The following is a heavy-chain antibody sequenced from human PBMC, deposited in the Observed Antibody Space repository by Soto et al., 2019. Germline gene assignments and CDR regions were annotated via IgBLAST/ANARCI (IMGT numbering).Heavy chain of an antibody. CDR2: IYPGDSDT. D-gene: IGHD2-21*01. Sequence: GESLKISCKGSGYSFTSYWIGWVRQMPGKGLEWMGIIYPGDSDTRYSPSFQGQVTISADKSISTAYLQWSSLKASDTAMYYCAVYTVVIAIGVPTYSYFQHWGQGTLVTVSS. V-gene: IGHV5-51*01. CDR3: AVYTVVIAIGVPTYSYFQH. J-gene: IGHJ1*01. CDR1: GYSFTSYW.